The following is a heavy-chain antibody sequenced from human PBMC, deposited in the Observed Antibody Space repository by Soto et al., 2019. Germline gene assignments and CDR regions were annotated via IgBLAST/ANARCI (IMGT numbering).Heavy chain of an antibody. Sequence: QVQLVQSGAEVKKPGSSVKVSCKASGATFSSYAISWVRQAPGQGLEWMGGIIPIFGTANYAQKFQGRVTITADESTSTAYMELSSLRSEDTGVYYCAREFEKSSGYHFDYWGQGTLVTVSS. CDR2: IIPIFGTA. CDR1: GATFSSYA. CDR3: AREFEKSSGYHFDY. D-gene: IGHD3-22*01. J-gene: IGHJ4*02. V-gene: IGHV1-69*01.